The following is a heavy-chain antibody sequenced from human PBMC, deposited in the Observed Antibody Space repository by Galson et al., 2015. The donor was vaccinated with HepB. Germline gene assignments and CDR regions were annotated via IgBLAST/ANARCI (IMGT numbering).Heavy chain of an antibody. V-gene: IGHV7-4-1*02. CDR3: ARGGIGAAHWFDP. Sequence: SVKVSCKASGYGFTSYAINWVRQAPGQGLEWMGWINTNTGNPTYAQGFTGRFVFSLDTSVSTAYLQISSLKAEDTAVYYCARGGIGAAHWFDPWGQGTLVTVSS. J-gene: IGHJ5*02. CDR1: GYGFTSYA. D-gene: IGHD6-13*01. CDR2: INTNTGNP.